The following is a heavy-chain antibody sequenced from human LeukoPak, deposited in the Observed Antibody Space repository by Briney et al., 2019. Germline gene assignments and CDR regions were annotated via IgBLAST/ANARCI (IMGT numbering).Heavy chain of an antibody. D-gene: IGHD3-16*01. V-gene: IGHV3-30*02. CDR3: ANDRRASAKTLQGVILRDAFHI. CDR2: TRFDGNIK. CDR1: GFTFSLYD. J-gene: IGHJ3*02. Sequence: GGSLRLSCAASGFTFSLYDMNWVRQTPDKGLEWLAFTRFDGNIKYYADPVKGRFTISRDNSKRTLYLQMDSLRVEDTAVYYCANDRRASAKTLQGVILRDAFHIWGHGTMVTVS.